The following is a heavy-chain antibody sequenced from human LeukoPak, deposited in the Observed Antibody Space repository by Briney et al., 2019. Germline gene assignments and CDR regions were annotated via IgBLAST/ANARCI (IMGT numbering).Heavy chain of an antibody. D-gene: IGHD3-22*01. Sequence: ASVKVSCKASGYTFTSYYMHWVRQAPGQGLEWMGIINPSGGSTSYAQKFQGRVTMTRDTSTSTVYMELSSLRSEDTAVYYCARGGTGGITMIVVEEEDAFDIWGQGTMVTVSS. CDR1: GYTFTSYY. V-gene: IGHV1-46*01. J-gene: IGHJ3*02. CDR2: INPSGGST. CDR3: ARGGTGGITMIVVEEEDAFDI.